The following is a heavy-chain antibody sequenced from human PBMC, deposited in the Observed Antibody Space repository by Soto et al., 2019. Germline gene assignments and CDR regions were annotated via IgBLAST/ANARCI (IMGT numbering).Heavy chain of an antibody. CDR2: ISHSGTT. J-gene: IGHJ5*02. D-gene: IGHD2-15*01. Sequence: PSETLSLTCVVSGYSITTGYYWGWIRQPPGKGLEWIGSISHSGTTFYSSSLKSRVTISKDASKNQFSLKVNSVIAADPAVYYCARSGGSAGWFDTWGPGSLVTVSS. CDR1: GYSITTGYY. V-gene: IGHV4-38-2*01. CDR3: ARSGGSAGWFDT.